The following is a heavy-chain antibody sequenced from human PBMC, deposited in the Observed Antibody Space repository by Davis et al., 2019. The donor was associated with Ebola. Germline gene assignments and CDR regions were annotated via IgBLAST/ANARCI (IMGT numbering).Heavy chain of an antibody. CDR2: ISSSSSTI. CDR1: GFTFSSYS. Sequence: GESLKISCAASGFTFSSYSMNWVRQAPGKGLEWVSYISSSSSTIYYADSVKGRFTISRDNAKNTLYLQMNSLRAEDTAVYYCAGNVWGRCDYWGQGTLVTVSS. D-gene: IGHD3-16*01. CDR3: AGNVWGRCDY. V-gene: IGHV3-48*04. J-gene: IGHJ4*02.